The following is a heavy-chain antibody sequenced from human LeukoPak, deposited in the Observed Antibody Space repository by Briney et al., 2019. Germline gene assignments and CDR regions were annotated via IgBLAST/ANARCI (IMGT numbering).Heavy chain of an antibody. V-gene: IGHV3-9*01. J-gene: IGHJ4*02. Sequence: GGSLRLSCAASGFTFDNYAMHWVRQAPGKGLEWVSGIAWNSGNTGFADSVKGRFTISRDNAENSLYLQMNSLIPGDTAFYFCAKDMNSYGSGSSYNPWGPFDSWGQGTLVTVSS. D-gene: IGHD3-10*01. CDR1: GFTFDNYA. CDR3: AKDMNSYGSGSSYNPWGPFDS. CDR2: IAWNSGNT.